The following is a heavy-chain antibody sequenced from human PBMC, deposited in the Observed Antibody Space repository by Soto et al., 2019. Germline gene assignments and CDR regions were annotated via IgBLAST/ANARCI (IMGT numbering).Heavy chain of an antibody. V-gene: IGHV3-53*04. CDR1: GFTVSSNY. J-gene: IGHJ3*02. Sequence: EVQLVESGGGLVQPGGSLRLSCAASGFTVSSNYMSWVRLAPGKGLEWVSVIYSGGSTYYADSVKGRFTISRHNSKNTLYLQMNSLRAEDTAVYYCARDRGSVAANAFDIWGQGTMVTVSS. D-gene: IGHD2-15*01. CDR2: IYSGGST. CDR3: ARDRGSVAANAFDI.